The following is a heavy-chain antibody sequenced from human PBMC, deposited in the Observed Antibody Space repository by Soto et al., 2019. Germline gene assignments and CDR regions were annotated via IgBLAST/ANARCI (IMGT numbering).Heavy chain of an antibody. D-gene: IGHD3-10*01. J-gene: IGHJ6*02. Sequence: QVQLVQSGAEVKKPGASVKVSCKASGYTFTSYGISWVRQAPGQGLEWMGWISAYNGNTNYAQKLQGRVTMTTDTSTSTAYVELRSLRSDDTAVYYCARVYGSGSYYLDYYYYGMDVWGQGTTVTDYS. CDR1: GYTFTSYG. CDR3: ARVYGSGSYYLDYYYYGMDV. V-gene: IGHV1-18*01. CDR2: ISAYNGNT.